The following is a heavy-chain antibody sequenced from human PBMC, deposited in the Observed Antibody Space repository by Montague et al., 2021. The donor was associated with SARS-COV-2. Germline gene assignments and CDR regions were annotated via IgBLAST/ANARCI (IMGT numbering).Heavy chain of an antibody. V-gene: IGHV4-34*01. CDR2: INQSGRT. Sequence: SETLSLTCAVYGGSFSGYYWSWIRQPPEKGLEWIGEINQSGRTNNNPSLKSRVIISVGTSKNQFSLKLTSVTAADTARYYCASQRGELRFSSSSGGWLPESGDQQYDCDAMDDWGQGTPVTVSS. D-gene: IGHD6-6*01. CDR1: GGSFSGYY. CDR3: ASQRGELRFSSSSGGWLPESGDQQYDCDAMDD. J-gene: IGHJ6*02.